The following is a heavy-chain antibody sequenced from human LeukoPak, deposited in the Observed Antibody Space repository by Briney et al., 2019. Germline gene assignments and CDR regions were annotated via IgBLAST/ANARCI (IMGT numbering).Heavy chain of an antibody. CDR1: GFTFSSYG. CDR2: IRYDGSNK. J-gene: IGHJ2*01. D-gene: IGHD4-17*01. V-gene: IGHV3-30*02. Sequence: PGGSLRLSCAASGFTFSSYGMHWVRQAPGKGLEWVAFIRYDGSNKYYADSVKGRFTISRDNSKNTLYLQMNSLRAEDTAVYYCARIYGEEDWYFDLWGRGTLVTVSS. CDR3: ARIYGEEDWYFDL.